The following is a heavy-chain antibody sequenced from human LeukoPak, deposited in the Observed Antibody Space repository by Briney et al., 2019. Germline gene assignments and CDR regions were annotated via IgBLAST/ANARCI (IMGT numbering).Heavy chain of an antibody. CDR2: IKSKKDGEIT. CDR3: STGGGVLRFL. CDR1: GINFSNAW. D-gene: IGHD3-3*01. V-gene: IGHV3-15*01. Sequence: GGSLRLFCAASGINFSNAWLTWVRQAPGRGLEWVGRIKSKKDGEITDYAAPVKGRFTISRDDSKDTLYLQMNSLKTEDTAVYYCSTGGGVLRFLGGQGTLVTVSS. J-gene: IGHJ4*02.